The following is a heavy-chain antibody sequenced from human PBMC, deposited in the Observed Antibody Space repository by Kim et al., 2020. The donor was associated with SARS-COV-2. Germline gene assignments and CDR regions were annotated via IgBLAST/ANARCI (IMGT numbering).Heavy chain of an antibody. Sequence: KSRVTISLDTSKNQFSLKLSSVTAADTAVYYCARDWSEGSGSYWVGWFDPWGQGTLVTVSS. V-gene: IGHV4-31*02. J-gene: IGHJ5*02. D-gene: IGHD3-10*01. CDR3: ARDWSEGSGSYWVGWFDP.